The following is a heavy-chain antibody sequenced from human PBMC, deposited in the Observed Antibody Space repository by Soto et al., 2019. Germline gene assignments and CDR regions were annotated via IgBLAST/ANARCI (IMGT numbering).Heavy chain of an antibody. CDR1: GGSISSYY. J-gene: IGHJ5*02. CDR2: IYYSGST. Sequence: XGTLAIPCTVSGGSISSYYWSWIRQPPGKGLEWIGYIYYSGSTNYNPSLKSRVTISVDTSKNQFSLKLSSVTAADTAVYYCAREGRNWFDPWGQGTLVTVSS. CDR3: AREGRNWFDP. V-gene: IGHV4-59*01.